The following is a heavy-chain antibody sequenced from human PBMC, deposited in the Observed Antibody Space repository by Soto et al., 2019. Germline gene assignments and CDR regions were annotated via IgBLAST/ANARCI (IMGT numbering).Heavy chain of an antibody. J-gene: IGHJ4*02. CDR3: ASASRVGATTEGFDY. Sequence: PGGSLRLSCAASGFTFSDHYMDWVRQAPGKGLEWVGRTRNKANSYTTEYAASVKGRFTISRDDSKNSLYLQMNSLKTEDTAVYYRASASRVGATTEGFDYWGQGTLVTVSS. CDR2: TRNKANSYTT. D-gene: IGHD1-26*01. CDR1: GFTFSDHY. V-gene: IGHV3-72*01.